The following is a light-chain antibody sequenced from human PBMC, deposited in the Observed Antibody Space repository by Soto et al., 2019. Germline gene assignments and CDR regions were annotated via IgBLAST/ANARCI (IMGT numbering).Light chain of an antibody. V-gene: IGKV1-5*01. Sequence: DIQMTQSPSTLCASVGDRVTITCRASQSITNWLAWYQQKPGKAPNLLIYDASNLESGVSSRFSGSGSGTDFTLTISSLQPDDFATYYCQQYHTYPWTFGQGTKVEV. CDR2: DAS. J-gene: IGKJ1*01. CDR1: QSITNW. CDR3: QQYHTYPWT.